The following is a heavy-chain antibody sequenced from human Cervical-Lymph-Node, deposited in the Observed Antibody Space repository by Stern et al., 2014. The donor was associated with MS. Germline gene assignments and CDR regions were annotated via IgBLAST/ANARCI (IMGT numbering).Heavy chain of an antibody. V-gene: IGHV3-23*04. Sequence: VQLVESGGGLVQPGGSLRLSCAAFGFTFRDYAMSWVRQAPGKGLEWVSGITGYGGNAYYADSVKGRFTISRDNSKNTLNLQMSSLRAEDTAVYYCVKDLRSSGYDSPSYFHYWGQGTLVTVSS. CDR1: GFTFRDYA. CDR2: ITGYGGNA. CDR3: VKDLRSSGYDSPSYFHY. J-gene: IGHJ4*02. D-gene: IGHD3-22*01.